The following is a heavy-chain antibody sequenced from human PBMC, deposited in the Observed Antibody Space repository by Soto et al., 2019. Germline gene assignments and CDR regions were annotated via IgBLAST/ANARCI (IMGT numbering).Heavy chain of an antibody. Sequence: GGSLRLSCAASGFTFSSYGMHWVRQAPGKGLEWVAVISYDGSNKYYADSVKGRFTISRDNSKNTLYLQMNSLRAEDTAVYYCANFETGDYGDYSSGLAEYYFDYWGQGTLVTVSS. D-gene: IGHD4-17*01. J-gene: IGHJ4*02. CDR1: GFTFSSYG. CDR2: ISYDGSNK. V-gene: IGHV3-30*18. CDR3: ANFETGDYGDYSSGLAEYYFDY.